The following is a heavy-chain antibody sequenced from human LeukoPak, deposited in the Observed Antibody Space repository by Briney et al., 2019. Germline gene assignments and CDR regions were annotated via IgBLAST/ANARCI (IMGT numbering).Heavy chain of an antibody. D-gene: IGHD5-24*01. Sequence: SETLSLTCSVSGGSISNYDWSWIRQPPGKGLEWIGYMYYSGSTTSNSSLNSRVTISVQPSNNQFSLKLSSVTAADTAVYYCARSSSILTIPTFDYWGRGTLVTVSS. CDR2: MYYSGST. V-gene: IGHV4-59*01. CDR3: ARSSSILTIPTFDY. CDR1: GGSISNYD. J-gene: IGHJ4*02.